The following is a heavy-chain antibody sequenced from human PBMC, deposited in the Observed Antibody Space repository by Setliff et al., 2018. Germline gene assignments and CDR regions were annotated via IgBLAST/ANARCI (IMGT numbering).Heavy chain of an antibody. Sequence: ASVKVSCKASGYTFISYGISWVRQAPGQGLEWMGWISAYNGNTSYAQKLQGRVTMTRDTSMSTVYMELSSLRFEDTAVYYCARERAGGRGFTFGAIYYYYGMDVWGQGTTVTVSS. CDR2: ISAYNGNT. V-gene: IGHV1-18*01. CDR1: GYTFISYG. CDR3: ARERAGGRGFTFGAIYYYYGMDV. D-gene: IGHD3-16*01. J-gene: IGHJ6*02.